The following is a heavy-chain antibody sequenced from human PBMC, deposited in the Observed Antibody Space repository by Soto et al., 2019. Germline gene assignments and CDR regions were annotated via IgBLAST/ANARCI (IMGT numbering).Heavy chain of an antibody. V-gene: IGHV3-23*01. Sequence: EVQLLESGGGLVQRGGSLRLSCAASGFTFSSYAMSWVRQAPGKGLEWVSAISGSGGSTYYADSVKGRFTISRDNSKNTLYLQMNSLRAEDTAVCYCASAAREYYYYGMDVWGQGTTVTVSS. CDR2: ISGSGGST. J-gene: IGHJ6*02. CDR1: GFTFSSYA. CDR3: ASAAREYYYYGMDV.